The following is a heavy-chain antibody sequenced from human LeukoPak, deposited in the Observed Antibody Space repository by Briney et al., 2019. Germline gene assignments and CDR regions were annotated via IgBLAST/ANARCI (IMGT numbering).Heavy chain of an antibody. D-gene: IGHD6-19*01. V-gene: IGHV4-30-2*01. Sequence: SSQTLSLTCTVSGGSISSGGYYWSWIRQPPGKGLEWIGYIYHSGSTYYNPSLKSRVTISVDRSKNQFSLKLSSVTAADTAVYYCARHSSGWYDYWGQGTLVTVSS. CDR2: IYHSGST. CDR1: GGSISSGGYY. J-gene: IGHJ4*02. CDR3: ARHSSGWYDY.